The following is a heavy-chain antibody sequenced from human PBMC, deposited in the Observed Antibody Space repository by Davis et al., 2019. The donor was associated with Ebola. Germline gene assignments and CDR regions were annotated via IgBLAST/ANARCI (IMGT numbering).Heavy chain of an antibody. J-gene: IGHJ6*02. CDR1: GFTFSSYG. CDR2: IWYDGSNK. CDR3: ARDRTVGATVDYYYGMDV. Sequence: PGGSLRLSCAASGFTFSSYGMHWVRQAPGKGLEWVAVIWYDGSNKYYADSVKGRFTISRDNSKNTLYLQMNSLRAEDTAVYYCARDRTVGATVDYYYGMDVWGQGTTVTVSS. V-gene: IGHV3-33*01. D-gene: IGHD1-26*01.